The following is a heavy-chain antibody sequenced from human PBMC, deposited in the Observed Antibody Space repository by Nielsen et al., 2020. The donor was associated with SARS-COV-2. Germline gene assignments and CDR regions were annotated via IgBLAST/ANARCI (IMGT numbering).Heavy chain of an antibody. CDR1: GFTVSSNY. Sequence: GESLKISCAASGFTVSSNYMSWVRQAPGKGLEWVSAISGSGGSTYYADSVKGRFTISRDNSKNTLYLQMNSLRAEDTAVYYCAKRYYDILTGSGGFDYWGQGTLVTVSS. J-gene: IGHJ4*02. V-gene: IGHV3-23*01. D-gene: IGHD3-9*01. CDR3: AKRYYDILTGSGGFDY. CDR2: ISGSGGST.